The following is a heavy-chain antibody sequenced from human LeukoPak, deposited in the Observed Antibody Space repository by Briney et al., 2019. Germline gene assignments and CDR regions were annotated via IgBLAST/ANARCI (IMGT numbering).Heavy chain of an antibody. CDR1: GYSFTSNY. J-gene: IGHJ4*02. CDR3: ARDQEAFDY. CDR2: IYPRDGST. V-gene: IGHV1-46*01. Sequence: ASVKVSCKASGYSFTSNYIHWVRQAPGQGLEWVGMIYPRDGSTSYAQKLQGRDTVTRDTSTCTVHMELSGLRSEDTAVYYCARDQEAFDYWGQGTLVTVSS.